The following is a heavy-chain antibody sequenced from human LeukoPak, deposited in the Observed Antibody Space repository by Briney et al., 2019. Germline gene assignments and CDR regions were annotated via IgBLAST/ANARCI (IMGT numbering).Heavy chain of an antibody. D-gene: IGHD6-13*01. CDR3: AKGTIAAAGTDCDY. Sequence: GGSLRLSCAASGFTFSIFAMSWVRQAPGKGLEWVSAISGRDGYTYYADSVKGRFTISRDNSKDTLFLHMSSLRAEDTAVYYCAKGTIAAAGTDCDYWGQGTQVTVPS. J-gene: IGHJ4*02. CDR2: ISGRDGYT. V-gene: IGHV3-23*01. CDR1: GFTFSIFA.